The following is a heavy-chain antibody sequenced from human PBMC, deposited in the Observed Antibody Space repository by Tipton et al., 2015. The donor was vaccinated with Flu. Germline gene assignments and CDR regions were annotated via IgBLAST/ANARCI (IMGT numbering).Heavy chain of an antibody. V-gene: IGHV3-9*01. CDR1: GFTFDEYP. J-gene: IGHJ6*02. D-gene: IGHD3-22*01. CDR3: AKDVSPSSSIDYYFFSAMGA. CDR2: INWRGNSV. Sequence: LRLSCAASGFTFDEYPMHWVRQDSGKGLEWVSSINWRGNSVDYADSVRGRFTVSRDNGKNSLSLQMNSLRPEDTASYYCAKDVSPSSSIDYYFFSAMGACGQGTTVTVPS.